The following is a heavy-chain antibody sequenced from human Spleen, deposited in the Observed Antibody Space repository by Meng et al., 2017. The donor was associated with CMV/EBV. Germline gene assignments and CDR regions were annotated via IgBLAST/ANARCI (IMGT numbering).Heavy chain of an antibody. J-gene: IGHJ5*02. V-gene: IGHV4-34*01. Sequence: VYGGSFSGYYGSWIRQPPGKGLEWIGEINHSGSTNYNPSLKSRVTISVDTSKNQFSLKLSSVTAADTAVYYCARVRAARKTLGFDPWGQGTLVTVSS. CDR2: INHSGST. D-gene: IGHD6-6*01. CDR3: ARVRAARKTLGFDP. CDR1: GGSFSGYY.